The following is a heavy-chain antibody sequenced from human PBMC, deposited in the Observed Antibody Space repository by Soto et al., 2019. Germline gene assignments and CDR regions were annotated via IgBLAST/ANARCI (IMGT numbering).Heavy chain of an antibody. Sequence: SQTLSLTCAISGDSVSSNSAAWNWIRQSPSRGLEWLGRTYYRSKWYNDYAVSVKSRITINPDTSKNQFSLQLNSVTPEDTAVYYCARGEVEITFGGVSYGMDVWGQGTMVTLSS. CDR2: TYYRSKWYN. D-gene: IGHD3-16*01. V-gene: IGHV6-1*01. CDR3: ARGEVEITFGGVSYGMDV. CDR1: GDSVSSNSAA. J-gene: IGHJ6*02.